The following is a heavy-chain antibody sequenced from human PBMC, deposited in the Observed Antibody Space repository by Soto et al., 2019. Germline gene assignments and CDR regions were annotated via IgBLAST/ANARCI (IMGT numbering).Heavy chain of an antibody. CDR2: IYWDNDR. CDR3: GHRPGGFLSGWDNGYFDY. V-gene: IGHV2-5*02. D-gene: IGHD6-19*01. J-gene: IGHJ4*02. Sequence: SGPTLANPTQTLTLTCTFSGFSFSTSQVGVGWVRQPPGKAQEWLGLIYWDNDRRYSPSVRSRLSLTKDTSKNQVVLTMTNMDPVDTATYYCGHRPGGFLSGWDNGYFDYWGRGVLVTVSS. CDR1: GFSFSTSQVG.